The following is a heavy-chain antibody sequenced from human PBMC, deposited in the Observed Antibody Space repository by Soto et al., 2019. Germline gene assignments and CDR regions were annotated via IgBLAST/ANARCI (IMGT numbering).Heavy chain of an antibody. Sequence: QVQLQESGPGLVKPSETLSLTCTVSGGSVSSGSYYWSWIRQPPGKGLEWIGYIYYSGSTNYNPSLKSRVTISVDTSKNQFSLKLSSVTAADTAVYYCARQRIAALGYYYYGMDVWGQGTTVTVSS. V-gene: IGHV4-61*01. J-gene: IGHJ6*02. CDR1: GGSVSSGSYY. CDR2: IYYSGST. CDR3: ARQRIAALGYYYYGMDV. D-gene: IGHD6-6*01.